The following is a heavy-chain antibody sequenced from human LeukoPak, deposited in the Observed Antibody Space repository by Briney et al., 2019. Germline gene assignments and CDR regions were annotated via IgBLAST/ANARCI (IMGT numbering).Heavy chain of an antibody. CDR1: GLTFSSYS. D-gene: IGHD3-22*01. Sequence: GGSLRLSCAASGLTFSSYSMNWVRQAPGKGLEWVSSISSSSYIYYADSVKGRFTISRDNAKNSLYLQMNSLRAEDTAVYYCARSGDSSGYYPVDYWGQGTLVTVSS. V-gene: IGHV3-21*01. J-gene: IGHJ4*02. CDR3: ARSGDSSGYYPVDY. CDR2: ISSSSYI.